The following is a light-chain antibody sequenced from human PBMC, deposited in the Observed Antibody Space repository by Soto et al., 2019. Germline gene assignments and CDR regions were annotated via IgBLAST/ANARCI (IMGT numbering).Light chain of an antibody. CDR1: QSVSGSY. J-gene: IGKJ2*01. Sequence: EILLTQSPGILSLSPGERATLFCRASQSVSGSYLAWYQQKPGQAPRLLIYGASSRATGIPDRFSGSGSGTDLTLTISRLEPEDFAVYFCQHYVGSPYTFGQGTKLEIK. CDR2: GAS. CDR3: QHYVGSPYT. V-gene: IGKV3-20*01.